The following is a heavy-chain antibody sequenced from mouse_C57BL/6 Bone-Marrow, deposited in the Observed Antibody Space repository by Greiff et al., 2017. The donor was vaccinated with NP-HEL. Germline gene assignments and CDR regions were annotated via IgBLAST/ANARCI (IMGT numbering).Heavy chain of an antibody. CDR3: TRSLWAY. D-gene: IGHD1-1*02. V-gene: IGHV1-15*01. J-gene: IGHJ3*01. CDR1: GYTFTDYE. Sequence: SGAELVRPGASVTLSCKASGYTFTDYEMHWVKQTPVHGLEWIGAIDPETGGTAYNQKFKGKAILTADKSSSTAYMELRSLTSEDSAVYYCTRSLWAYWGQGTLVTVSA. CDR2: IDPETGGT.